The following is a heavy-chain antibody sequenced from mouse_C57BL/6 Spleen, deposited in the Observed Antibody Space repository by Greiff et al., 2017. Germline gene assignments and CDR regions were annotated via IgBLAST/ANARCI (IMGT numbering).Heavy chain of an antibody. V-gene: IGHV1-85*01. CDR3: ARRSPFTTVVAFYWYFDV. D-gene: IGHD1-1*01. Sequence: QVQLKQSGPELVKPGASVKLSCKASGYTFTSYDINWVKQRPGQGLEWIGWIYPRDGSTKYNEKFKGKATLTVDTSSSTAYMELHSLTSEDSAVYFCARRSPFTTVVAFYWYFDVWGTGTTVTVSS. J-gene: IGHJ1*03. CDR1: GYTFTSYD. CDR2: IYPRDGST.